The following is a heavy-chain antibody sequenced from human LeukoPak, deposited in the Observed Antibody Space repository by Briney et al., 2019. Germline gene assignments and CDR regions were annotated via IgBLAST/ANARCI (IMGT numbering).Heavy chain of an antibody. Sequence: ASVKVSCKVSGYTLTELSMHWVRQAPGKGLEWMGGFDPEDGETIYAQKFQGRVTMTEDTSTDTAYMELSSLRSEDTAVYYCATDRGSSWSNPIDYWGQGTLVTVSS. CDR2: FDPEDGET. CDR1: GYTLTELS. J-gene: IGHJ4*02. D-gene: IGHD6-13*01. CDR3: ATDRGSSWSNPIDY. V-gene: IGHV1-24*01.